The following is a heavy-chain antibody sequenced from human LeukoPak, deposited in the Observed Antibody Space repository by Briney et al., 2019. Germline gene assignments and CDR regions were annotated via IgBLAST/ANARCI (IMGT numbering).Heavy chain of an antibody. CDR3: ASGHDSSLRDVY. CDR1: GYTFTSYG. D-gene: IGHD3-22*01. CDR2: ISAYNGNT. V-gene: IGHV1-18*01. J-gene: IGHJ4*02. Sequence: ASVKVSCKASGYTFTSYGISWVRQAPGQGLEWMGWISAYNGNTNYAQKFQGRVTITADESTSTAYMELSSLRSEDTAVYYCASGHDSSLRDVYWGQGTLVTVSS.